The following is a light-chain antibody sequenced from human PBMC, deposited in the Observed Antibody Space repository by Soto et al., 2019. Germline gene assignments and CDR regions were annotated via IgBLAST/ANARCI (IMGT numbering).Light chain of an antibody. CDR2: WAS. CDR3: QQYYSIPYT. J-gene: IGKJ2*01. V-gene: IGKV4-1*01. Sequence: DIVMTQSPDSLAVSLGERATINCKSSQSVLYSSNNKNYLGWYQQKPGQSPNLLIDWASTRESGVPDRFSGSGSGTEFTLTISSLQAEDVAVYYCQQYYSIPYTFGQGTKLEIK. CDR1: QSVLYSSNNKNY.